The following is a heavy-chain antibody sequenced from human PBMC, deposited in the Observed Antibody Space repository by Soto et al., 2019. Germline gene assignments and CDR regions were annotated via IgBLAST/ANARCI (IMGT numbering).Heavy chain of an antibody. CDR1: GFTFNNAW. V-gene: IGHV3-15*01. CDR2: VKSKTEGGTV. J-gene: IGHJ5*02. CDR3: SAMSGHSIVWFDH. Sequence: VQLVESGGGLVKPGGSLRLSCAASGFTFNNAWMSWVRQAPGKGLEWVGRVKSKTEGGTVDYAAPVKGRFSISRDDSTNTLYVQMNSLKPEDTAVDDCSAMSGHSIVWFDHWGQGTLVTVSS. D-gene: IGHD5-12*01.